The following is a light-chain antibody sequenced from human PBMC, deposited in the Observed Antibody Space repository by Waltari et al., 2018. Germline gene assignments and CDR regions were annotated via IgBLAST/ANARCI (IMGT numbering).Light chain of an antibody. V-gene: IGKV1-39*01. CDR3: QQTYSTPRT. CDR1: QTISSY. J-gene: IGKJ1*01. CDR2: AAS. Sequence: DIRMTQSPSSLSASVGDRASITCRTSQTISSYLNWYKQKPGKAPNLLIYAASSLQSGVPSRFSGSGSGTDFTLTISSLQSEDFATYYCQQTYSTPRTFGQGTKVEVK.